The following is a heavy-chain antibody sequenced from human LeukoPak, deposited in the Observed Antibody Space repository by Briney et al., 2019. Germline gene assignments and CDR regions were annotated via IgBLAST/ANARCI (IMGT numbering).Heavy chain of an antibody. J-gene: IGHJ4*02. D-gene: IGHD4-17*01. CDR2: ISYDGSNK. CDR1: GFTFSSYG. Sequence: PGGSLRLSCEASGFTFSSYGMHWVRQAPGKGLEWVAVISYDGSNKYYADSVKGRFTISRDNSKNTLYLQMNSLRAEDTAVCYCAKEVMDYGDYYYYFDYWGQGTLVTVSS. CDR3: AKEVMDYGDYYYYFDY. V-gene: IGHV3-30*18.